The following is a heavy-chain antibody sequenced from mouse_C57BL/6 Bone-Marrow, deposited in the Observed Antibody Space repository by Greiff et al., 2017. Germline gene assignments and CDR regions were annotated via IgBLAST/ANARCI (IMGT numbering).Heavy chain of an antibody. CDR2: INPGSGGT. J-gene: IGHJ3*01. CDR1: GYAFTNYL. D-gene: IGHD2-14*01. CDR3: ARSGYRGWFAY. V-gene: IGHV1-54*01. Sequence: QVQLQQSGAELVRPGTSVKVSCKASGYAFTNYLIEWVKQRPGQGLEWIGVINPGSGGTNYNEKFKGKATLTADKYSSTAYMQLSSLTSEDSAVYFCARSGYRGWFAYWGQGTLVTVSA.